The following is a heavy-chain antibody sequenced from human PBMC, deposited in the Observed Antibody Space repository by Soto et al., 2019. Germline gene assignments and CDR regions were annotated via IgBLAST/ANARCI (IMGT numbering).Heavy chain of an antibody. J-gene: IGHJ6*03. Sequence: EVQLLGSGGGLVQPGGSLRLSCAASGFTVSSYAMGWVRQAQGKGLEGVSAISGSGSTYSADSVKGRFTISRDSSKNTVYLEMNSLRAEDTAVYYCAKALRFTFTTGYYMDVWGRGTTVTVSS. CDR3: AKALRFTFTTGYYMDV. CDR1: GFTVSSYA. CDR2: ISGSGST. D-gene: IGHD3-16*01. V-gene: IGHV3-23*01.